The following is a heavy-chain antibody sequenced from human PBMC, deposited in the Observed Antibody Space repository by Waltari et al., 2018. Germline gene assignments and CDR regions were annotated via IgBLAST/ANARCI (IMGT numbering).Heavy chain of an antibody. CDR3: AWSPRGGCYPNFYYFDY. Sequence: QVQLVQSGAEVKKPGSSVKVSCKASGGTFSSYAISWVRQAPGQGIEWMGGIIPIFGTANYAQKFQGIVTITADESTSTAYMELSSLRSEDTAVYYCAWSPRGGCYPNFYYFDYWGQVTLFTVSS. CDR2: IIPIFGTA. V-gene: IGHV1-69*01. D-gene: IGHD2-15*01. CDR1: GGTFSSYA. J-gene: IGHJ4*02.